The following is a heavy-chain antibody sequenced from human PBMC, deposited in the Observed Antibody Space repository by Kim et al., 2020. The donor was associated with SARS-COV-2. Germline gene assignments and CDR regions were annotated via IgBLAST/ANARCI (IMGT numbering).Heavy chain of an antibody. J-gene: IGHJ4*02. CDR3: ARGLEGIAAAGSIDY. CDR2: INHSGST. Sequence: SETLSLTCAVYGGSFSGYYWSWIRQPPGKGLEWIGEINHSGSTNYNPSLKSRVTISVDTSKNQFSLKLSSVTAADTAVYYCARGLEGIAAAGSIDYWGQGTLVTVSS. D-gene: IGHD6-13*01. V-gene: IGHV4-34*01. CDR1: GGSFSGYY.